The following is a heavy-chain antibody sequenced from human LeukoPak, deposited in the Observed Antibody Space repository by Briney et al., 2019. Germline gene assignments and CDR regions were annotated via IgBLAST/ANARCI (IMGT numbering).Heavy chain of an antibody. J-gene: IGHJ4*02. CDR2: IYYNGAT. D-gene: IGHD6-19*01. V-gene: IGHV4-59*08. Sequence: SETLSLTCTVSGGSITSDYWTWIRQSPTKGLEWIGYIYYNGATSYNPSLKSRVTMSLDTSKKHFSLKMTSVTAADTAVYYCARYGGSGWVIDKWGQGTLVTVSS. CDR3: ARYGGSGWVIDK. CDR1: GGSITSDY.